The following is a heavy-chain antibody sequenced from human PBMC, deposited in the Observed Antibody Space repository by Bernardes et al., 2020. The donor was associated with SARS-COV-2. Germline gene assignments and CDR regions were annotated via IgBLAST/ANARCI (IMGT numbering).Heavy chain of an antibody. CDR1: GYTFTGYY. Sequence: SVKVSCKASGYTFTGYYIHWVRQAPGQGLEWMGWINHNSGGTNYAQKFQGRVTMTRDTSISTAYMELSRLRSDVTAVYYCAFPPTNYVRYGMDVWGQGPTIAVSS. CDR3: AFPPTNYVRYGMDV. J-gene: IGHJ6*02. CDR2: INHNSGGT. D-gene: IGHD3-10*02. V-gene: IGHV1-2*02.